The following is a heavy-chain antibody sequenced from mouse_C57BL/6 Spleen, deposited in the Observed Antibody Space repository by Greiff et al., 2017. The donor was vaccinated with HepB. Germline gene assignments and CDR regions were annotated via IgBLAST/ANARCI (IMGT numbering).Heavy chain of an antibody. V-gene: IGHV1-50*01. CDR2: IDPSDSYT. Sequence: VQLQQPGAELVKPGASVKLSCKASGYTFTSYWMQWVKQRPGQGLEWIGEIDPSDSYTNYNQKFKGKATLTVDTSSSTAYMQLSSLTSEDSAVYYCARIYYYGSREYYAMDYWGQGTSVTVSS. D-gene: IGHD1-1*01. J-gene: IGHJ4*01. CDR3: ARIYYYGSREYYAMDY. CDR1: GYTFTSYW.